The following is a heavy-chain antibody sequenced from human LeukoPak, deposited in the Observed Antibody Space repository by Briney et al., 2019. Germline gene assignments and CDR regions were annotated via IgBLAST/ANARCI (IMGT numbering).Heavy chain of an antibody. J-gene: IGHJ4*02. CDR3: AKDSAKSAQIAVAVNY. CDR2: ISGSGGST. V-gene: IGHV3-23*01. Sequence: GGSLRLSCAASGFTFSNYAMNWVRQAPGKGLEWVSAISGSGGSTYYADSVKGRFTISRDNSKNTLYLQMNSLRAEDTAVYYCAKDSAKSAQIAVAVNYWGQGTLVTVSS. D-gene: IGHD6-19*01. CDR1: GFTFSNYA.